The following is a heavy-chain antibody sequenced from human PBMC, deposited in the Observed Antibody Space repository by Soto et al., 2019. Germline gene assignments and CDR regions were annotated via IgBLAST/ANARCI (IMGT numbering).Heavy chain of an antibody. V-gene: IGHV4-31*03. CDR3: ARDGGDSSSWYGGYNWFDP. D-gene: IGHD6-13*01. CDR2: IYYSGST. Sequence: SETLSLTCTVSGGSISSGDYYWSWIRQHPGKGLEWIGYIYYSGSTYYNPSLKSRVTISVDTSKNQFSLKLSSVTAADTAVYYCARDGGDSSSWYGGYNWFDPWGQGTLVTVSS. CDR1: GGSISSGDYY. J-gene: IGHJ5*02.